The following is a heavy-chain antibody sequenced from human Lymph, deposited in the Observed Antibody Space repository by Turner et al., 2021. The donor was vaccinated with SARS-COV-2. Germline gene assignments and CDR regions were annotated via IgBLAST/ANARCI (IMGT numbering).Heavy chain of an antibody. Sequence: QVQLVESGGGVVQPGRSLRLSCAASGFTFSTYAIYWVRQAPGKGLEWVAVISYDGSNKYYADSVKGRFTISRDNSKNTLYLQMNSLRAEDTAVYYSARYASGGYFYYGMDVWGQGTTVTVSS. CDR2: ISYDGSNK. CDR1: GFTFSTYA. CDR3: ARYASGGYFYYGMDV. J-gene: IGHJ6*02. D-gene: IGHD3-10*01. V-gene: IGHV3-30*04.